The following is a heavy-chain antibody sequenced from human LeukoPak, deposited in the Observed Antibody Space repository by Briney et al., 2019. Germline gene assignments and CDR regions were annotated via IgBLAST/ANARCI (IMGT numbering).Heavy chain of an antibody. J-gene: IGHJ4*02. CDR2: IYYSGST. CDR3: ARRLVVANYFDY. CDR1: GGSFSGYY. Sequence: PSETLSLTCAVYGGSFSGYYWSWIRQPPGKGLEWIGSIYYSGSTYYNPSLKSRVTISVDTSKNQFSLKLSSVTAADTAVYYCARRLVVANYFDYWGQGTLVTVSS. D-gene: IGHD5-12*01. V-gene: IGHV4-34*01.